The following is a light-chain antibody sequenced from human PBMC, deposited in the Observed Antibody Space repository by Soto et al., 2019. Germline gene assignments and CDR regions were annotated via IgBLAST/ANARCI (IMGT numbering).Light chain of an antibody. CDR1: QSVLYSSNNKNY. J-gene: IGKJ3*01. CDR2: WAS. CDR3: QQYYSTPFT. Sequence: DIVMTQSPDSLAVSLGERATINCKSSQSVLYSSNNKNYLAWYQQKPGQPPKLLIYWASTRESGVPDRISGSGTGTDFTRTISSLQAEDVAVYYCQQYYSTPFTFGPGTKVDIK. V-gene: IGKV4-1*01.